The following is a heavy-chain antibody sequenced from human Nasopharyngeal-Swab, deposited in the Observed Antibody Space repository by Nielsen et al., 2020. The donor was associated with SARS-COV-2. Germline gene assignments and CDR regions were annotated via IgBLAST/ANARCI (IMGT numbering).Heavy chain of an antibody. CDR1: GGSISSSSYY. J-gene: IGHJ4*02. D-gene: IGHD2-21*01. Sequence: SETLSLTCTVSGGSISSSSYYWAWIRQPPGKGREWIGSIYYSGTTYYNPSFKSRVTMSVDTSKNQFSLKLSSVTAADTTVYYCAKAGLYSLDTWGQGILVTVSS. V-gene: IGHV4-39*01. CDR2: IYYSGTT. CDR3: AKAGLYSLDT.